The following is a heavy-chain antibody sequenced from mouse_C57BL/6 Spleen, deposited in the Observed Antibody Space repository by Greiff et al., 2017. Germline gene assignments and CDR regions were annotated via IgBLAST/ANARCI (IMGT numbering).Heavy chain of an antibody. CDR1: GYTFTSYW. J-gene: IGHJ4*01. CDR3: ARGPTVVADYYAMDY. CDR2: IDPSDSYT. Sequence: QVQLQQSGAELVMPGASVKLSCKASGYTFTSYWMHWVKQRPGQGLEWIGEIDPSDSYTNYNQKFKGKSTLTVDKSSSTAYMQLSSLTSEDSAVYYCARGPTVVADYYAMDYWGQGTSVTVSS. D-gene: IGHD1-1*01. V-gene: IGHV1-69*01.